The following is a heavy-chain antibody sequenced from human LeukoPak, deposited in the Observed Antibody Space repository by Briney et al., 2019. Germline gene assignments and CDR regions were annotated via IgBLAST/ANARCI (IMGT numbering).Heavy chain of an antibody. CDR1: GVSIRSHY. CDR2: ISYSERT. Sequence: PSETLSLTCTVSGVSIRSHYWIWIRQPPGKGLESLGHISYSERTNYHPSRESRVTISVDPSKNQFSLRLTSVTAADTAVYYCARDGEGDEGWDYWGQGTLVTVSS. J-gene: IGHJ4*02. CDR3: ARDGEGDEGWDY. V-gene: IGHV4-59*11. D-gene: IGHD7-27*01.